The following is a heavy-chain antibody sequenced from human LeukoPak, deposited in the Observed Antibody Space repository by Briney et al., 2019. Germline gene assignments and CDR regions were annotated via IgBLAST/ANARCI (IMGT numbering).Heavy chain of an antibody. CDR3: ARGLVGGGYSNAFDY. CDR1: GITVGSNY. CDR2: IYTGGRT. D-gene: IGHD5-18*01. Sequence: GGSLTLSCAASGITVGSNYMNWVRQAPGKGLEWVSVIYTGGRTYYADSVKGRFTISRDNSKNTLYLQMNSLRAEDTAVYYCARGLVGGGYSNAFDYWGQGTLVTVST. V-gene: IGHV3-66*01. J-gene: IGHJ4*02.